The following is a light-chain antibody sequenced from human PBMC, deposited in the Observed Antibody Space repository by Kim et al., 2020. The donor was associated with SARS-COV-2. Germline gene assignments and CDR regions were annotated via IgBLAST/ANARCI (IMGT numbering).Light chain of an antibody. CDR2: EDN. V-gene: IGLV6-57*03. J-gene: IGLJ2*01. Sequence: GKSVTHSCARHNASVVSNDALWYHQLPGSAPPNVICEDNQRLSGGPNRFSASFDTASNSASLASSGLKTEDEVDYSFQSYGSSKVVFGGGTQLTVL. CDR1: NASVVSND. CDR3: QSYGSSKVV.